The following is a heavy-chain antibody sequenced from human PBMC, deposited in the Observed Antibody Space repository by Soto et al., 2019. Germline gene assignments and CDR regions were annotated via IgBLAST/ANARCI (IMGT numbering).Heavy chain of an antibody. Sequence: ASVKVSCKASGYTFTSYDINWVRQATGQGLEWMGWMNPNSGNTGYAQKFQGRVTMTRNTSISTAYMELSSLRSEDTAVYYCARGTDSSGAYGTDVWGQGTTVTVSS. CDR1: GYTFTSYD. V-gene: IGHV1-8*01. CDR2: MNPNSGNT. J-gene: IGHJ6*02. D-gene: IGHD6-19*01. CDR3: ARGTDSSGAYGTDV.